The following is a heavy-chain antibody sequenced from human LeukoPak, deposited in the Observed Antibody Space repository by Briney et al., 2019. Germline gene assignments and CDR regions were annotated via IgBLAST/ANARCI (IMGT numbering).Heavy chain of an antibody. Sequence: GGSLRLSCAVSGFTFSNYGMHWVGQAPGKGLEGVAVISYDGSKKYSPLSVKVPFTISTANSKNTLYLQMNSLRAEDTAVYYCAKGITFVRGGGFDYWGQGTLVTVSS. J-gene: IGHJ4*02. CDR3: AKGITFVRGGGFDY. CDR1: GFTFSNYG. D-gene: IGHD3-10*01. V-gene: IGHV3-30*18. CDR2: ISYDGSKK.